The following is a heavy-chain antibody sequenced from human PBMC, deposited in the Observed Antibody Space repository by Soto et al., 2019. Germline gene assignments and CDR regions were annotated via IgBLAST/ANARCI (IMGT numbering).Heavy chain of an antibody. Sequence: QVHLVESGGGVVQPGRSLRLSCAASGLTFSSYGMHWGRQAPGKGLGWVAFISYDGTEKYYGDSVKGRFTISRDNSKNTLYLQMNSLRTEDTAVYYCARGLSSPPGYFDYWGQGTLVTVPS. CDR3: ARGLSSPPGYFDY. CDR1: GLTFSSYG. CDR2: ISYDGTEK. V-gene: IGHV3-30-3*01. J-gene: IGHJ4*02. D-gene: IGHD6-13*01.